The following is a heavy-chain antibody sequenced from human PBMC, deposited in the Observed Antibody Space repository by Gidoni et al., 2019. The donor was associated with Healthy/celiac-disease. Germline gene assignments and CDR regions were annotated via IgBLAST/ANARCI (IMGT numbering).Heavy chain of an antibody. CDR1: GYTFPRYG. CDR2: ISAYNGNT. J-gene: IGHJ6*02. V-gene: IGHV1-18*01. D-gene: IGHD3-16*02. Sequence: QVQLVQSGAEVKKPGASVKVSCKASGYTFPRYGICWVRQAPGKGLEWMGWISAYNGNTNYAQKRQGRVTMTTDTSTSTAYMELRSLRSDDTAVYYCARDLHDYVWGSYHTPYYYGMDVWGQGTTVTVSS. CDR3: ARDLHDYVWGSYHTPYYYGMDV.